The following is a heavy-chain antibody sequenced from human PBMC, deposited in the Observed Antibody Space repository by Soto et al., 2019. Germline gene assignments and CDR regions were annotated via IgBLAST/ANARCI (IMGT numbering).Heavy chain of an antibody. CDR1: GFTFSSYA. CDR3: AKDRLIKAAAGTATTFDY. J-gene: IGHJ4*02. D-gene: IGHD6-13*01. Sequence: GGSLRLSCAASGFTFSSYAMSWVRQAPGKGLEWVSAISGSGGSTYYADSVKGRFTISRDNSKNTLYLQMNSLRAEDTAVYYCAKDRLIKAAAGTATTFDYWGQGTLVTVSS. V-gene: IGHV3-23*01. CDR2: ISGSGGST.